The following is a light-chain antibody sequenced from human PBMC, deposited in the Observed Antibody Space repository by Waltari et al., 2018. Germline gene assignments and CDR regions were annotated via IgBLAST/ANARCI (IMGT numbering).Light chain of an antibody. J-gene: IGLJ2*01. Sequence: SHDLTQPPSVSVSPGQTARLSCSGDTLATKYVSWYQQRPGPAPGRLIYKDSVRPSEIPERFSASSSGTTATLTITGVQAEDEADYYCQSTDSSDSLFLFGGGTKLTFV. CDR1: TLATKY. CDR3: QSTDSSDSLFL. CDR2: KDS. V-gene: IGLV3-25*03.